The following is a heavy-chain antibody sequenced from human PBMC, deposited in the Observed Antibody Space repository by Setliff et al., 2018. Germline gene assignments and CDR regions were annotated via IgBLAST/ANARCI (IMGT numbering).Heavy chain of an antibody. Sequence: PSETLSLTCTVSGVSIGDTYYYWAWIRQPPGKGLEWVGSVSFSGSAYFSPSLKSRVAISLDTSTNVFSLKLSSLIAADMAVYYCRFWSGYYKNDYWAQGTVVTVSS. V-gene: IGHV4-39*02. CDR1: GVSIGDTYYY. CDR2: VSFSGSA. CDR3: RFWSGYYKNDY. D-gene: IGHD3-3*01. J-gene: IGHJ4*02.